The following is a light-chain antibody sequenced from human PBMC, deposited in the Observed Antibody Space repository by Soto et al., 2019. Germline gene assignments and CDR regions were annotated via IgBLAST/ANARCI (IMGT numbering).Light chain of an antibody. V-gene: IGLV2-11*01. J-gene: IGLJ1*01. CDR1: SSEVGGYNY. Sequence: QSALTQPRSVSGSPGQSVTISCTGTSSEVGGYNYVSWYQQHPGKAPKLMIYDVSKRPSGVPDRFSGSKSGTSATLGITGFQTGDEADYYCGSWDSSLSAYVFGTGTQLTVL. CDR2: DVS. CDR3: GSWDSSLSAYV.